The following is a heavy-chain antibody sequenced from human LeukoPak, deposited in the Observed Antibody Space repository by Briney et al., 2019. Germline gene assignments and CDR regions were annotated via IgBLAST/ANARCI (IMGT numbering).Heavy chain of an antibody. CDR2: INPYSGGT. J-gene: IGHJ3*02. CDR1: GYTFTGYY. V-gene: IGHV1-2*02. CDR3: ARDLAFGEMVTNRGAFDI. D-gene: IGHD5-24*01. Sequence: GASVKVSCKASGYTFTGYYIHWVRQAPGQGLEWMGWINPYSGGTNYAQKFQDRVTMTRDTSTSTLYMELTRLRSDDTAVYYCARDLAFGEMVTNRGAFDIWGQGTMVTVSS.